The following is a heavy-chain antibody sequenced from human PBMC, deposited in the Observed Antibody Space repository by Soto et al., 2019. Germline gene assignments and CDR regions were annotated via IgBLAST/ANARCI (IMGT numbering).Heavy chain of an antibody. V-gene: IGHV1-69*13. CDR2: IIPIFGTA. CDR1: GGTFSSYA. D-gene: IGHD3-10*01. J-gene: IGHJ4*02. CDR3: ASDGSGSYYNRGKFDY. Sequence: GASVKVSCKASGGTFSSYAISWVRQAPGQGLEWMGGIIPIFGTANYAQKFQGRVTITADESTSTAYMELSSLRSEDTAVYYCASDGSGSYYNRGKFDYWGQGTLVTVSS.